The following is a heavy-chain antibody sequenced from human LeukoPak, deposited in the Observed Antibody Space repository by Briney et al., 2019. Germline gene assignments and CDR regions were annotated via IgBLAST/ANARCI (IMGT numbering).Heavy chain of an antibody. CDR2: IIPILGIA. Sequence: SVKVSCKASAGTFSSYAISWVRQAPGQGLEWMGRIIPILGIANYAQKFQGRVTITADESTSTAYMELSSLRSEDTAVYYCARGGIGYSYGYAIDYWGQGTLVTVSS. CDR3: ARGGIGYSYGYAIDY. J-gene: IGHJ4*02. V-gene: IGHV1-69*04. CDR1: AGTFSSYA. D-gene: IGHD5-18*01.